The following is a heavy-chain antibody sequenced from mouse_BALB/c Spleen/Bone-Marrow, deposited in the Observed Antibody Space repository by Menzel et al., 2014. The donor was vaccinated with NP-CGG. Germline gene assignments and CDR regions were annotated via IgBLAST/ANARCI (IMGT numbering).Heavy chain of an antibody. J-gene: IGHJ3*01. CDR3: ARVSSTMITTVFAY. V-gene: IGHV2-9*02. CDR2: IWAGGST. CDR1: GFSLTSYG. D-gene: IGHD2-4*01. Sequence: VKLVESGPGLVAPSQSLSITCTVSGFSLTSYGVHWVRQPPGKGLEWLRVIWAGGSTNYNSALMSRLSISKDNSKSQVFLKMNSLQTDDTAMYYCARVSSTMITTVFAYWGQGTLVTVSA.